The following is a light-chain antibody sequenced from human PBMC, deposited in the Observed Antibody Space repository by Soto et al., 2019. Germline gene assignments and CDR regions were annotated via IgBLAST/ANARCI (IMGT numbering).Light chain of an antibody. Sequence: DVQMTQSPSSLSASVGDRVTITRRASQNINNYLNWYQQRPGKAPKLLIYAPSTLQSGVPSRFSGSGSGTDFTLAISTLQPEDFATYYCQQSYIEPWGTCGQGTKVDSK. CDR2: APS. V-gene: IGKV1-39*01. CDR1: QNINNY. CDR3: QQSYIEPWGT. J-gene: IGKJ1*01.